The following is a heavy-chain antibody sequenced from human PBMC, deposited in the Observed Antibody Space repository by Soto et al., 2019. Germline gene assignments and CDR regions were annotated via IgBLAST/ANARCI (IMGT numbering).Heavy chain of an antibody. J-gene: IGHJ4*02. D-gene: IGHD1-20*01. CDR1: GFTFSSYG. CDR2: ISYDGSNK. V-gene: IGHV3-30*18. Sequence: QVQLVESGGGVVQPGRSLRLSCAASGFTFSSYGMHWVRQAPGKGLEWVAVISYDGSNKYYADSVKGRFTISRDNSKNTLYLQINSLRAEDTAVYYCAKITGTTPGDYWGQGTLVTVSS. CDR3: AKITGTTPGDY.